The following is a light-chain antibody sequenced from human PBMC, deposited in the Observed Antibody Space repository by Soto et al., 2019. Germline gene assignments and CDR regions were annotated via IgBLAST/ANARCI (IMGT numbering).Light chain of an antibody. J-gene: IGKJ2*01. CDR3: QQYSSSSPT. V-gene: IGKV1-5*01. CDR2: GAS. Sequence: DIQMTQSPSTLSASVGDRVTITCRASQIISSWLAWYQQKPGKAPKLLIYGASSLESGVPSRFSGSGSVTEFTLTIDSLQPDDFATYYCQQYSSSSPTFGQGTKLEI. CDR1: QIISSW.